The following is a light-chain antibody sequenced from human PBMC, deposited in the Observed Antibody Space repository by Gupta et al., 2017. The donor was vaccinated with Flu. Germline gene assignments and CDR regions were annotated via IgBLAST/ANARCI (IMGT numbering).Light chain of an antibody. Sequence: DIQMTQSPSSLSASVGDRLTITCQASQDITVYLNWYQQKPGKAPKLLIYEASKLQAGVPSRFSGSGSKTQFTITIRSLQPEDAGIYYCQQFDDLPTTFGQGSRLDIK. V-gene: IGKV1-33*01. J-gene: IGKJ5*01. CDR1: QDITVY. CDR2: EAS. CDR3: QQFDDLPTT.